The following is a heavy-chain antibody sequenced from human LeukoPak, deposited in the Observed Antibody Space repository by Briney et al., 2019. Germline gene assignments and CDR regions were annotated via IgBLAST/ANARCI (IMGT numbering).Heavy chain of an antibody. J-gene: IGHJ4*02. D-gene: IGHD3-10*01. V-gene: IGHV3-23*01. CDR3: AKGAGGSYGLYYFDY. CDR1: GFPFSSYA. CDR2: IIASGGTT. Sequence: GGSLRLSCAASGFPFSSYAMSWFRQTPGKGLEWVSPIIASGGTTYYADSVKGRFTISRDNSKNTVYLQMHTLRAEDTAVYYCAKGAGGSYGLYYFDYWGQGALVTVSS.